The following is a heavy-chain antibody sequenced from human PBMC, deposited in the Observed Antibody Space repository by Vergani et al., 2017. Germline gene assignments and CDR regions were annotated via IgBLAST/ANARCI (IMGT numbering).Heavy chain of an antibody. J-gene: IGHJ4*02. CDR3: ASNLWCSGATCYARSIDY. Sequence: EVQLVESGGGLVKPGGSLRLSCEVSGFTFSSYCMNWVRQAPGKGLEWVSSINSRSDYIYYADSVKGRFTISRDNAKNSLYLQMNSLRGEDTAVYYCASNLWCSGATCYARSIDYWGQGTLVTVSS. CDR2: INSRSDYI. D-gene: IGHD2-15*01. CDR1: GFTFSSYC. V-gene: IGHV3-21*01.